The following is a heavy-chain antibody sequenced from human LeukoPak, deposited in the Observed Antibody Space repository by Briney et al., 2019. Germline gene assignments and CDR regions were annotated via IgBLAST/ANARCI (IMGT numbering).Heavy chain of an antibody. D-gene: IGHD4-11*01. CDR3: ATTVAGYFHR. V-gene: IGHV3-7*01. CDR1: GFTFSFYW. J-gene: IGHJ1*01. Sequence: GGSLRLSCAASGFTFSFYWMSWVRQAPGKGLENVANIKQDGSEKNYVDSVQGRFTISRDNAKNSLNLQMNSLRAGDTAIYYCATTVAGYFHRWGQGTLVTVSS. CDR2: IKQDGSEK.